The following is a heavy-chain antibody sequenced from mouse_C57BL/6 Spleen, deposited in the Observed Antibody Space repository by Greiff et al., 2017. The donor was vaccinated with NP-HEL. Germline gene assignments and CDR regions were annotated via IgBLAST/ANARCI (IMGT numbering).Heavy chain of an antibody. CDR1: GYTFTDYE. Sequence: VQLQQSGAELVRPGASVTLSCKASGYTFTDYEMHWVKQTPVHGLEWIGAIDPETGGTAYNPKFKGKAILTADTSSSTAYMELRSLTSEDAAVYYCTSPWADYDDAMDYWGQGTSVTVSS. J-gene: IGHJ4*01. CDR3: TSPWADYDDAMDY. CDR2: IDPETGGT. V-gene: IGHV1-15*01. D-gene: IGHD2-4*01.